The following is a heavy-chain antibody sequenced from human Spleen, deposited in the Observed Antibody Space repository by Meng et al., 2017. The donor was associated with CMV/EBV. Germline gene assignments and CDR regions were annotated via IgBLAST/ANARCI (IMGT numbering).Heavy chain of an antibody. V-gene: IGHV3-11*04. CDR1: GSTFTDYY. CDR3: AREGSYCSSTSCYTSGMDV. CDR2: ISSSGTSI. J-gene: IGHJ6*02. Sequence: GESLKISCAASGSTFTDYYMTWIRQAPGKGLEWVSYISSSGTSIYYADSVKGRFTISRDNAQNSLSLQMNSLRAEDTAVYYCAREGSYCSSTSCYTSGMDVWGQGTTVTVSS. D-gene: IGHD2-2*02.